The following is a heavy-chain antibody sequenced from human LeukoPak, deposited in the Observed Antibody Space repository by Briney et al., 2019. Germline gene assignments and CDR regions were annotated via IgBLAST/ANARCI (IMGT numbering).Heavy chain of an antibody. D-gene: IGHD3-22*01. Sequence: PSETLSLTCTVSGGSISSSGYYWGWIRQPPGKGLEWIGSIYYSGNTYYNPSLKSRVTISVDTSKNQFSLKLSSVTAADTAVYYCARVLYYYDSSGYYPALDWYFDLWGRGTLVTISS. CDR2: IYYSGNT. CDR1: GGSISSSGYY. J-gene: IGHJ2*01. CDR3: ARVLYYYDSSGYYPALDWYFDL. V-gene: IGHV4-39*07.